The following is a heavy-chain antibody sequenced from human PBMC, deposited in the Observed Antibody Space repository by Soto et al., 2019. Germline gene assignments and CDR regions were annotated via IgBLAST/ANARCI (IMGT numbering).Heavy chain of an antibody. CDR1: GFTFSNYG. Sequence: GGSLRLSCAASGFTFSNYGMHWVRQAPGKGLEWVAVISYDGGNQNYADSMKGRFIISRDNSKNTLYLQMNSLRPEDTAMYYCAKDNDLNPWGQGTLVTVSS. CDR3: AKDNDLNP. J-gene: IGHJ5*02. CDR2: ISYDGGNQ. D-gene: IGHD1-1*01. V-gene: IGHV3-30*18.